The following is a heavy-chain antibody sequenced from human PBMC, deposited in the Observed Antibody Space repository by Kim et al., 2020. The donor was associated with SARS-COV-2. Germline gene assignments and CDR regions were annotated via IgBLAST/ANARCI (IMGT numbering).Heavy chain of an antibody. D-gene: IGHD6-13*01. Sequence: GSLRLSCAASGFTFSSYGMHWVRQAPGKGLEWVAVISYDGSNKYYADSVKGRFTISRDNSKNTLYLQMNSLRAEDTAVYYCARDSSYSSSWLDYWGQGTLVTVSS. CDR2: ISYDGSNK. CDR3: ARDSSYSSSWLDY. J-gene: IGHJ4*02. CDR1: GFTFSSYG. V-gene: IGHV3-33*05.